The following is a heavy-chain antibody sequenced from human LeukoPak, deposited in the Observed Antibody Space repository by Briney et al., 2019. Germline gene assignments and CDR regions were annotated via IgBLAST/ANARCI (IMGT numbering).Heavy chain of an antibody. V-gene: IGHV3-7*01. CDR2: VKQDESEK. D-gene: IGHD5-18*01. CDR3: ARGDGYHRL. CDR1: GFTFTTYW. J-gene: IGHJ4*02. Sequence: PGGSLRLSCAASGFTFTTYWMTWVRQAPGKGLEWVAKVKQDESEKYYVDSVKGRFTISRDNAKNSLSLQMDSLRVEDTAVYFCARGDGYHRLWGQGTLVTVSS.